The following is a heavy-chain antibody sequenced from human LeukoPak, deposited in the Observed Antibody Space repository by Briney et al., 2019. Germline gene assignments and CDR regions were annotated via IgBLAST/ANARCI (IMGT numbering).Heavy chain of an antibody. Sequence: QPGGSLRLSCAASGFTFSSYAMHWVRQAPGKGLEWVAVISYDGSNKYYADSVKGRFTISRDNSKNTLYLQMNSLRAEDTAVYYCARDRYYDSSGYSYYFDYWGQGTLVTVSS. V-gene: IGHV3-30*04. CDR3: ARDRYYDSSGYSYYFDY. D-gene: IGHD3-22*01. J-gene: IGHJ4*02. CDR2: ISYDGSNK. CDR1: GFTFSSYA.